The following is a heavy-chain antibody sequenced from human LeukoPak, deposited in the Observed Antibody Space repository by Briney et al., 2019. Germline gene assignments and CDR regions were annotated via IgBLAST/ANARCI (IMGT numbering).Heavy chain of an antibody. CDR2: IYSGGST. V-gene: IGHV3-53*01. CDR1: GVSVSNNC. CDR3: ARDWPRDGHHEIFEY. J-gene: IGHJ4*02. D-gene: IGHD5-24*01. Sequence: GSLRLSCAASGVSVSNNCMTWVRQPPGKGLEWVSVIYSGGSTYYADSEKGRFTISRDNSKNTVYLQMNSLRAEDTAVYYCARDWPRDGHHEIFEYWGQGTLVTVSS.